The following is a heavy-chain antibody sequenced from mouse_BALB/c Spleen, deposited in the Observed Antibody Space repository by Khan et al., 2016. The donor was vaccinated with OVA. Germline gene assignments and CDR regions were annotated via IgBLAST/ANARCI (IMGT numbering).Heavy chain of an antibody. J-gene: IGHJ3*01. CDR2: IDPFSGDT. V-gene: IGHV1-31*01. D-gene: IGHD2-13*01. CDR1: GYSFTSCY. Sequence: VQLQQSGPELMKPGASVKISCKASGYSFTSCYIHWVIQSHGKSLEWIGYIDPFSGDTTYNQKFKGRATLTVDKSSSPAYIHLSNLTSEDSAVYYCTRHGDVAWFTYWGQGTLVTVSA. CDR3: TRHGDVAWFTY.